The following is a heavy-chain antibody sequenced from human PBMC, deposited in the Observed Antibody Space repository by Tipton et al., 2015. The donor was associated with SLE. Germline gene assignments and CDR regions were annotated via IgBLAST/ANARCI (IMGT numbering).Heavy chain of an antibody. CDR3: AGVGIAPFDLDL. V-gene: IGHV4-59*02. Sequence: TLSLTCTVSGGSVNGHYWNWIRQAPGKGLEWIGYIYYKGSTDYKSSLKSRLTISVDTSKNQLSLKLSFVTAADTAVYYCAGVGIAPFDLDLWGQGTMVPVSS. CDR2: IYYKGST. J-gene: IGHJ3*01. CDR1: GGSVNGHY. D-gene: IGHD2-21*01.